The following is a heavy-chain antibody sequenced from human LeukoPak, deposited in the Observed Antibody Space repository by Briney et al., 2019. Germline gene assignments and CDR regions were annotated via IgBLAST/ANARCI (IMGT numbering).Heavy chain of an antibody. D-gene: IGHD1-1*01. V-gene: IGHV1-69*04. CDR1: GGTFSSYT. CDR3: AREGLVTTGGGRTDV. J-gene: IGHJ6*04. Sequence: SVKVSCKASGGTFSSYTISWVRQAPGQGLEWMGRIIPILGIANYAQKFQGRVTITADKSTSTAYMELSSLRSEDTAEYYWAREGLVTTGGGRTDVWGKGNTVTVSS. CDR2: IIPILGIA.